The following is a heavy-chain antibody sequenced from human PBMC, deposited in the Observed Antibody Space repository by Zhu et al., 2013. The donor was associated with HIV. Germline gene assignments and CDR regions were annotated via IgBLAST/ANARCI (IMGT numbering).Heavy chain of an antibody. CDR2: ISSYNGET. V-gene: IGHV1-18*01. CDR3: ARGTLERPYYVVDV. Sequence: QIYLVQSGAEVKKPGASVKVSCKASGYTFGSYDITWVRQAPGQGLEWMGWISSYNGETNYAQKVRERVTMTKDTSTSTAYMELRSLTSHDTAVYYCARGTLERPYYVVDVWGQGTTVTVSS. J-gene: IGHJ6*02. CDR1: GYTFGSYD.